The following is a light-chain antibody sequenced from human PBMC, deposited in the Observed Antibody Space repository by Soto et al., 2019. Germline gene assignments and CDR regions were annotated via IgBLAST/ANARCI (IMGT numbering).Light chain of an antibody. J-gene: IGLJ2*01. CDR3: QSYDSSRGAV. CDR2: GNT. CDR1: GSNIGAGFD. V-gene: IGLV1-40*01. Sequence: QSVLTQPPSVSGAPGQRVTISCTGSGSNIGAGFDVHWYQHLPGTVPKLIIQGNTNRPSGVPDRFSGSRSGASAALAISGLQPDDEADYYCQSYDSSRGAVFGGGTKLTVL.